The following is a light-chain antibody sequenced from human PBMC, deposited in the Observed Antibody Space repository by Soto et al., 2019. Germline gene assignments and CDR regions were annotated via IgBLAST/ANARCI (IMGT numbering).Light chain of an antibody. J-gene: IGKJ3*01. V-gene: IGKV4-1*01. Sequence: DIVMTQSPDSLAVSLGERATINCKSSQSILKSSTNKNYLAWYQQKPGQPPKLLIYWASTREFGVPDRFSGSGSGTDFTLTISSLQAEDVAVYYCQQYYSSPLTFGPGTKVDIK. CDR3: QQYYSSPLT. CDR2: WAS. CDR1: QSILKSSTNKNY.